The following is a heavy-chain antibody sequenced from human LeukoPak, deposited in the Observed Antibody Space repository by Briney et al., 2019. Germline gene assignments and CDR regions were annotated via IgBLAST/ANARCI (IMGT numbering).Heavy chain of an antibody. D-gene: IGHD3-10*02. CDR1: GISFGTFG. J-gene: IGHJ2*01. CDR3: ARELVSSGTGYFDL. V-gene: IGHV3-23*01. CDR2: ITGSTTWT. Sequence: PGGSLRLSCEASGISFGTFGMAWVRQAPGKGLQWVSGITGSTTWTYYAASVKGRFTVSRDNSQNTLYLQMNSLRADDTAVYYCARELVSSGTGYFDLWGRGTLATVSS.